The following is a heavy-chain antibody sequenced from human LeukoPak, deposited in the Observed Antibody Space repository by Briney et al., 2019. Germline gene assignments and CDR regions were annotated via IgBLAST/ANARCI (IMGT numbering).Heavy chain of an antibody. CDR1: GGSFSGYY. V-gene: IGHV4-38-2*01. CDR3: ARGGPTSYYYYYMDV. D-gene: IGHD3-16*01. J-gene: IGHJ6*03. Sequence: SETLSLTCAVYGGSFSGYYWGWIRQPPGKGLEWIGSIYHSGSTYYNPSLKSRVTISVDASKNQFSLKLSSVTAADTAVYYCARGGPTSYYYYYMDVWGKGTTVTVSS. CDR2: IYHSGST.